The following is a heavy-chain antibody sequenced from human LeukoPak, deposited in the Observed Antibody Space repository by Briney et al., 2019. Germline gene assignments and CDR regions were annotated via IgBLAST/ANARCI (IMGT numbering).Heavy chain of an antibody. J-gene: IGHJ6*02. CDR2: ISAYNGNT. D-gene: IGHD2-21*01. V-gene: IGHV1-18*01. Sequence: ASVKVSCKASGYTFTSYGISWVRQAPGQGLEWMGWISAYNGNTNYAQKLQGRVTMTTDTSTSTAYMELRSLRSDDTAVYYCARDDSTYYYYGIDVWGQGTTVTVSS. CDR3: ARDDSTYYYYGIDV. CDR1: GYTFTSYG.